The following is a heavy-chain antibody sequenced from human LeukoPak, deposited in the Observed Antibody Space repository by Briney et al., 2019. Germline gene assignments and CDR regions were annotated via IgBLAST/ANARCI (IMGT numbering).Heavy chain of an antibody. J-gene: IGHJ3*02. CDR2: IWNDGSKK. CDR3: ARVGSGSWPWAFDI. Sequence: GRSLRLSCAASGFSFRDYGMHRVRQAPGKGLEWVGVIWNDGSKKDYADFVKGRLTISRDNSKSTLYLQVNSLRAEDTAVYYCARVGSGSWPWAFDIWGQGTMVTVSP. D-gene: IGHD3-10*01. V-gene: IGHV3-33*01. CDR1: GFSFRDYG.